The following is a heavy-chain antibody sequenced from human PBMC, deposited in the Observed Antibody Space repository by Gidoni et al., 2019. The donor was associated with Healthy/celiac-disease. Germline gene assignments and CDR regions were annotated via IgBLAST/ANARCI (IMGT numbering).Heavy chain of an antibody. J-gene: IGHJ6*03. D-gene: IGHD2-15*01. CDR2: IGGSGGST. V-gene: IGHV3-23*01. CDR1: GFTFSIHA. CDR3: AKDATPLGYYYYYYMDV. Sequence: EVQLLESGGGLVQPGGSLGASRAASGFTFSIHAMSWVRQAPGKGLVWVSAIGGSGGSTYYADSVKGRFTISRDNSKNTLYLQMNSLRAEDTAVYYCAKDATPLGYYYYYYMDVWGKGTTVTVSS.